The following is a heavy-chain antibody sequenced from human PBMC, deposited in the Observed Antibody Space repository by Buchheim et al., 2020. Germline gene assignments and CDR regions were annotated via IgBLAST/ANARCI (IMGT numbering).Heavy chain of an antibody. V-gene: IGHV4-39*01. Sequence: QLQLQESGPGLVKPSETLSLTCTVSGGSISSSSYYWGWIRQPPGKGLEWIGSIYYSGSTYYNPSLKSRVTLSVDTSKNPFSLKLSSVTAADTAVYYCARLRRTTVVTPPFWYFDLWGRGTL. CDR1: GGSISSSSYY. D-gene: IGHD4-23*01. CDR2: IYYSGST. CDR3: ARLRRTTVVTPPFWYFDL. J-gene: IGHJ2*01.